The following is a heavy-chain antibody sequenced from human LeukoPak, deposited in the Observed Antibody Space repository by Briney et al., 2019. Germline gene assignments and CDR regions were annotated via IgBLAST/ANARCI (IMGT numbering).Heavy chain of an antibody. CDR1: GFTFSAYS. CDR2: ISSSSYI. CDR3: ARDRDYYDSSGGMNAFDI. Sequence: PGGSLRLSCAASGFTFSAYSMNWVRQAPGKGLEWVSSISSSSYIYYADSVKGRFTISRDNAKNSLYLQMNSLRAEDTAVFYCARDRDYYDSSGGMNAFDIWGQGTMVTVSS. D-gene: IGHD3-22*01. V-gene: IGHV3-21*01. J-gene: IGHJ3*02.